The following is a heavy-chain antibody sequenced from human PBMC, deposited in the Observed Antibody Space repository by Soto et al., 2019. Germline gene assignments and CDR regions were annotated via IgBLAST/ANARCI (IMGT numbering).Heavy chain of an antibody. CDR2: INHSGST. J-gene: IGHJ6*02. D-gene: IGHD3-3*01. CDR1: GGSFSGYY. V-gene: IGHV4-34*01. Sequence: SETLSLTCAVYGGSFSGYYCSWSRQPPGKGLEWNGEINHSGSTNYNPSLKSRVTISVCTSKNQFSLKLSSVTAADTAVYSCASARSYYDFWSGYPKHYYYYGMDVWGQGTTVTVSS. CDR3: ASARSYYDFWSGYPKHYYYYGMDV.